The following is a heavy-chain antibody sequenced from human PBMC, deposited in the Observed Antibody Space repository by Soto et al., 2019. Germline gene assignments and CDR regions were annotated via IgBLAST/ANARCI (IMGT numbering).Heavy chain of an antibody. CDR1: GFTFSSYS. V-gene: IGHV3-21*01. D-gene: IGHD6-6*01. J-gene: IGHJ4*02. Sequence: PGGSLRLSCAASGFTFSSYSMYWVRQAPGKGLEWVSSISSSSSYIYYADSVKGRFTISRDNAKNSLYLQMNSLRAEDTAVYYCAKTPLADRGVGDYWGQGPLVTVSS. CDR2: ISSSSSYI. CDR3: AKTPLADRGVGDY.